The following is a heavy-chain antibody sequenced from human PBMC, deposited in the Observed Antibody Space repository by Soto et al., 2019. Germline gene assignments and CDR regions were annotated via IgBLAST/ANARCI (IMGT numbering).Heavy chain of an antibody. CDR2: INAGNGNT. CDR1: GYTFTSYA. D-gene: IGHD5-18*01. V-gene: IGHV1-3*01. Sequence: ASVKVSCKASGYTFTSYAMHWVRQAPGQRLEWMGWINAGNGNTKYSQKFQGRVTITRDTSASTAYMELSSLRSEDTAVYYCARDDTARYDFDYWGQGTLVTVS. CDR3: ARDDTARYDFDY. J-gene: IGHJ4*02.